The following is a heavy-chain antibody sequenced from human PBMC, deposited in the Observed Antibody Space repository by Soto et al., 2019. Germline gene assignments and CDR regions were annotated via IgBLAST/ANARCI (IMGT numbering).Heavy chain of an antibody. CDR3: ARDHALWFGESPSYGMDV. CDR1: GYTFTSYA. CDR2: INAGNGNT. D-gene: IGHD3-10*01. V-gene: IGHV1-3*01. Sequence: QVQLVQSGAEVKKPGASVKVSCKASGYTFTSYAMHWVRQAPGQRLEWMGWINAGNGNTKYSQKFQGRVTSTRDTSASTDYMGLSRLRSEDAAVYSCARDHALWFGESPSYGMDVWGQGTTGTVSS. J-gene: IGHJ6*02.